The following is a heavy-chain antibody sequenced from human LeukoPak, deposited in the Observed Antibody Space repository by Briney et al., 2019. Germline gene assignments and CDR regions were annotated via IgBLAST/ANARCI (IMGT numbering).Heavy chain of an antibody. D-gene: IGHD3-22*01. J-gene: IGHJ4*02. CDR1: GGSFSGYY. V-gene: IGHV4-34*01. CDR2: INHSGST. CDR3: VRVGPLITMIVVVSPYYFDY. Sequence: SETLSHTCAVYGGSFSGYYWSWIRQPPGKGLEWIGEINHSGSTNYNPSLKSRVTISVDTSKNQFSLKLSSVTAADTAVYYCVRVGPLITMIVVVSPYYFDYWGQGTLVIVSS.